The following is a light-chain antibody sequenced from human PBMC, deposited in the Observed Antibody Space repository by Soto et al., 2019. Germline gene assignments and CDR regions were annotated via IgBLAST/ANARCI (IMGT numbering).Light chain of an antibody. J-gene: IGLJ2*01. CDR2: SNN. V-gene: IGLV1-44*01. CDR1: SSNIGTYT. CDR3: AAWDASLNGVI. Sequence: QPVLTQPPSASGTPGQRVTISCSGSSSNIGTYTVNWYQQVPGTAPKLLIYSNNQRPSGVPDRFSGSKSGTSASLAISGLQSEYEADYYCAAWDASLNGVIFGGGTKLTVL.